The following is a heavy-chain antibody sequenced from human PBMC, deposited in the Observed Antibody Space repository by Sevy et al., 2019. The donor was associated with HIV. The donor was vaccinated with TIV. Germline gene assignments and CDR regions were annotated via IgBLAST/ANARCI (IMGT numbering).Heavy chain of an antibody. CDR3: VGEGGGGDSYSFDC. Sequence: GGSLRLSCAASGFTFSVYWMSWVRQAPGKGLEWVATMKEDGSDKDYVDSVKGLFTITRANAKTSLYVQMNRLRAEDAAVYYGVGEGGGGDSYSFDCWGQGTLVTVSS. CDR1: GFTFSVYW. J-gene: IGHJ4*02. D-gene: IGHD5-18*01. CDR2: MKEDGSDK. V-gene: IGHV3-7*01.